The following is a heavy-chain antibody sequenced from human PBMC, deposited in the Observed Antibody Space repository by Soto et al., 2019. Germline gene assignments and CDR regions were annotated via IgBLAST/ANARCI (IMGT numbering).Heavy chain of an antibody. D-gene: IGHD2-21*02. CDR2: IIPICGTA. V-gene: IGHV1-69*13. J-gene: IGHJ4*01. Sequence: GATVKVSCKASVGTFSSYAISWVRQAPGQGLEWMGGIIPICGTANYAQKFQGRVTITADESTSTAYMELSSLRSEDTAVYYCARAYCCSDSYRYLDGWGQGTRCTVAS. CDR1: VGTFSSYA. CDR3: ARAYCCSDSYRYLDG.